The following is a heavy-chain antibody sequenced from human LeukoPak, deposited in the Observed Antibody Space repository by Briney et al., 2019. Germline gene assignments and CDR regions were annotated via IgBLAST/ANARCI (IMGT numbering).Heavy chain of an antibody. CDR1: GGSISTYY. V-gene: IGHV4-4*07. CDR3: ARGRWWFAGRPPHYMDF. D-gene: IGHD6-6*01. J-gene: IGHJ6*03. CDR2: IYSSGST. Sequence: PSETLSLTCTVSGGSISTYYWTWIRQPAGKGLEWIGRIYSSGSTNYNPSLKSRVTISVDTSKNQFSLKLSSVTAADTAVYYCARGRWWFAGRPPHYMDFWGKGTTVTVSS.